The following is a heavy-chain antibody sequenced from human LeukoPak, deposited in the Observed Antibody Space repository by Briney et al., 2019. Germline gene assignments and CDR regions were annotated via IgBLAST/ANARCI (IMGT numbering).Heavy chain of an antibody. J-gene: IGHJ6*02. CDR2: IFQSGST. D-gene: IGHD3-22*01. CDR1: GGSISSSDW. CDR3: AKERKTYYDSSGFGWDV. V-gene: IGHV4-4*02. Sequence: SETLSLTCAVSGGSISSSDWWSWVRQPPGKGLEWIGEIFQSGSTNYNPSLKSRDTILVDKSKNQFSLMLTSVTAADTAVYYCAKERKTYYDSSGFGWDVWGQGTTVTVSS.